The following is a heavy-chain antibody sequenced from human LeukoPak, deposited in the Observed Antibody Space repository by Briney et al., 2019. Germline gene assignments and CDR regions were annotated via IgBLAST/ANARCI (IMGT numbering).Heavy chain of an antibody. D-gene: IGHD5-12*01. CDR2: ITGSGIVT. CDR3: ARSAGIAATIVLGY. Sequence: PGGSLRLSCAASGFTFSNYAMSWVRQAPGKGLEWVSAITGSGIVTQYADSVKGRFTISRDNSKNTLYLQMNSLRAEDTAVYYCARSAGIAATIVLGYWGQGTLVTVSS. CDR1: GFTFSNYA. J-gene: IGHJ4*02. V-gene: IGHV3-23*01.